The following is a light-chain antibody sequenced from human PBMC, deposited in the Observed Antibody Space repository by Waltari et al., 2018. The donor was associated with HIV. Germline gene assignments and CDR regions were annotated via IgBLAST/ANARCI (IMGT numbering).Light chain of an antibody. CDR2: DVS. J-gene: IGLJ2*01. CDR1: SSDVGGYNY. Sequence: QSALTQPASVSGSPGQSIIISCTGTSSDVGGYNYVSWYHQHPGKAPTLMIYDVSNRPSGISNRFSGSKSGNTASLTISGLQAEDEADYYCSSYTSSSTLVVFGGGTKLTVL. V-gene: IGLV2-14*03. CDR3: SSYTSSSTLVV.